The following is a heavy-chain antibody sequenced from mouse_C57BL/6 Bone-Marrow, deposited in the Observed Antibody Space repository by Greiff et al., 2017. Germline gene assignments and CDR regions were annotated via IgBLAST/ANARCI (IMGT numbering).Heavy chain of an antibody. V-gene: IGHV1-81*01. D-gene: IGHD1-2*01. J-gene: IGHJ2*03. CDR3: ATLLYYYDN. Sequence: VKLMEPGAELARPGASVKLSCKASGYTFTSYGMSWVKQRTGRGLEWIGEIDPSSGDTYYNEKFKGKATLTVDKSSSTAYMQLRSLTSEDSAVYFCATLLYYYDNWGQGTGPTVSS. CDR2: IDPSSGDT. CDR1: GYTFTSYG.